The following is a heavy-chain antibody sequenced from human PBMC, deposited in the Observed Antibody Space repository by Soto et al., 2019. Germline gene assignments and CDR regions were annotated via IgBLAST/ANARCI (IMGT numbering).Heavy chain of an antibody. CDR2: IYHSGST. CDR3: AAGGGPPRYY. Sequence: QLQLQESGSGLVKPSQTLSLTCAVSGGSISSGGYSWSWIRQPPGKGLEWIGYIYHSGSTYYNPSLESRVTLSVDPSKTQFSLKLSSVTAADTAVYYCAAGGGPPRYYWGQGTLVTVSS. V-gene: IGHV4-30-2*01. CDR1: GGSISSGGYS. D-gene: IGHD1-26*01. J-gene: IGHJ4*02.